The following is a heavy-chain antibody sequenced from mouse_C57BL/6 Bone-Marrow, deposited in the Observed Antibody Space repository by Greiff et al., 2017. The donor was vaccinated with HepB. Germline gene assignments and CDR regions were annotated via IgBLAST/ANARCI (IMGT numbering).Heavy chain of an antibody. J-gene: IGHJ2*01. V-gene: IGHV1-81*01. CDR1: GYTFTSYG. Sequence: VQLQQSGAELARPGASVKLSCKASGYTFTSYGISWVKQRTGQGLEWIGEIYPRSGNTYYNEKFKGKATLTADKSSSTAYVELRSLTSEDSAVYFCAREFLFFYYCGSSLTGWYYFDYWGQGNTLTVSS. CDR3: AREFLFFYYCGSSLTGWYYFDY. CDR2: IYPRSGNT. D-gene: IGHD1-1*01.